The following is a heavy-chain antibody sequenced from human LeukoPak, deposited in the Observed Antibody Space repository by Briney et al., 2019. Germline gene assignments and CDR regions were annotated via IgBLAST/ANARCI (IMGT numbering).Heavy chain of an antibody. J-gene: IGHJ4*02. V-gene: IGHV1-69*04. D-gene: IGHD2-2*01. CDR2: IIPILGIA. CDR3: AEICSSTSCYLDY. Sequence: SVKVSCKASGGTFSSYAISRVRQAPGQGLEWMGRIIPILGIANYAQKFQGRVTITADKSTGTAYMELSSLRSEDTAVYYCAEICSSTSCYLDYWGQGTLVTVSS. CDR1: GGTFSSYA.